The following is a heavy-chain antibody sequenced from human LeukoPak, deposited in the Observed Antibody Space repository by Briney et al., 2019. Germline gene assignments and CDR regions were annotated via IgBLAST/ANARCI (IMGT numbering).Heavy chain of an antibody. Sequence: GGSLRLSCAASGFTFSSYAMSWVRQAPGKGLEWVSSISGNSGSTYYADSVKGRFTISRDTSKNTLYLQMNSLTAEDTAVYYCVTYSTGLYKGLEFWGQGTQVTVSS. J-gene: IGHJ4*02. D-gene: IGHD2-8*02. CDR2: ISGNSGST. CDR3: VTYSTGLYKGLEF. CDR1: GFTFSSYA. V-gene: IGHV3-23*01.